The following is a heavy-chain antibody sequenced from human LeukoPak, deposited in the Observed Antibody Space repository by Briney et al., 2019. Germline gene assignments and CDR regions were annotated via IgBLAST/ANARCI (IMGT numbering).Heavy chain of an antibody. V-gene: IGHV1-69*13. J-gene: IGHJ3*02. CDR2: IIPIFGTT. Sequence: ASVTVSCKASGGTFSSYAISWVRQAPGQGLEWMGGIIPIFGTTNYAQKFQGRVTITADESTSTAYMELSSLRSEDTAVYYCAREAVGATEDAFDIWGQGTMVTVSS. CDR3: AREAVGATEDAFDI. CDR1: GGTFSSYA. D-gene: IGHD1-26*01.